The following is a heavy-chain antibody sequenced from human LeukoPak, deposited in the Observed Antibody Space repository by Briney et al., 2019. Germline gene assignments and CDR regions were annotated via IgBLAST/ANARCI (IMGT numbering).Heavy chain of an antibody. J-gene: IGHJ4*02. CDR1: GFTFSSYS. CDR2: ISSSSSYI. V-gene: IGHV3-21*01. D-gene: IGHD6-19*01. CDR3: ARGDKSSGWYFFDY. Sequence: GGSLRLSCAASGFTFSSYSMNWVRQAPGKGLEWVSSISSSSSYIYYADSVKGRFTISRDNAKNSLYLQMNSLRAEDTAVYYCARGDKSSGWYFFDYWGQGTLVTVSS.